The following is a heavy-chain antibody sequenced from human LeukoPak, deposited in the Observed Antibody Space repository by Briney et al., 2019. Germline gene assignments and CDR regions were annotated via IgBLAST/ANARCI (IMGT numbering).Heavy chain of an antibody. D-gene: IGHD3-22*01. CDR2: INHSGST. CDR3: ARGITNYYDSSGYYFDY. V-gene: IGHV4-34*01. CDR1: GGSFSGYY. J-gene: IGHJ4*02. Sequence: SETLSLTCAVYGGSFSGYYWSWIRQPPGKGLEWIGEINHSGSTNYNPSLKSRVTISVGTSKNQFSLKLSSVTAADTAVYYCARGITNYYDSSGYYFDYWGQGTLVTVSS.